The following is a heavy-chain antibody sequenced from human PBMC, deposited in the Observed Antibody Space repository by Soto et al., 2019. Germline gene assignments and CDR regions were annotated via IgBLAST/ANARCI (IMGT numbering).Heavy chain of an antibody. V-gene: IGHV1-69*01. Sequence: QVQLVQSGAEVKKPGSSVKVSCKASGGTFSSYAISWVRQAPGQGLEWMGGIIPIFGTANYAQKFQGRVTITADESTSTAYMELSSLRSEDTAVYYCASVLRYFDCPRTDAFDIWGQGTMVTVSS. CDR1: GGTFSSYA. CDR2: IIPIFGTA. D-gene: IGHD3-9*01. J-gene: IGHJ3*02. CDR3: ASVLRYFDCPRTDAFDI.